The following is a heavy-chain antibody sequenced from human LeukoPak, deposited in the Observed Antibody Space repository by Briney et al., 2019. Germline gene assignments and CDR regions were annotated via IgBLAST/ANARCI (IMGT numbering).Heavy chain of an antibody. CDR2: INHSGST. Sequence: SETLSLTCAVYGGSFSGYYWSWIRQPPGKGLEWIGEINHSGSTNYNPSLKSRVTISVDTSKNQFSLKLSSVTAADTAVYYCTITIGQNWFDPWGQGTLVTVSS. J-gene: IGHJ5*02. CDR3: TITIGQNWFDP. CDR1: GGSFSGYY. V-gene: IGHV4-34*01. D-gene: IGHD3-10*01.